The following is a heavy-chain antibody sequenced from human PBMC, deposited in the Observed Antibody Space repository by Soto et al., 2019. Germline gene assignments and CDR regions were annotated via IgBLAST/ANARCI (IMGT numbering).Heavy chain of an antibody. D-gene: IGHD4-4*01. CDR1: ADSISSNNYY. CDR2: INYSGST. CDR3: ARTTTVTTIYFDY. V-gene: IGHV4-39*01. Sequence: QLLLQESGPGLVKPSETLSLTCTVSADSISSNNYYWGWVRQPPGKGLEWIGSINYSGSTYYNPSLKSRVTVSGDTSKRQVSLKLTSVTAADTAVYYCARTTTVTTIYFDYCGQGTLVTVSS. J-gene: IGHJ4*02.